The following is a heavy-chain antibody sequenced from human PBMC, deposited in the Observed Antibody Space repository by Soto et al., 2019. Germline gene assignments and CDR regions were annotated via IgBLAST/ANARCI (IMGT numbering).Heavy chain of an antibody. CDR1: GYTSTRYY. CDR2: TTPSGDST. Sequence: ASVKVSCKASGYTSTRYYMHWVRQAPGQGLEWMGITTPSGDSTTYAQKCQDRVAMTRDTSTRTVYIELRSLRSEDTAVYYCAGSRYGSGSYFDPWGQGTPVTVSS. J-gene: IGHJ5*02. CDR3: AGSRYGSGSYFDP. V-gene: IGHV1-46*01. D-gene: IGHD3-10*01.